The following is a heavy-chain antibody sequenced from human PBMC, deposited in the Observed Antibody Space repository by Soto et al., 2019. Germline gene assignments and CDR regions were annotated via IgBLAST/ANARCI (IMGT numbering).Heavy chain of an antibody. CDR2: INHSGST. D-gene: IGHD6-6*01. J-gene: IGHJ1*01. CDR3: ARWSIAARPSYFQH. Sequence: SETLSLTCAVYGGSFSGYYWSWIRQPPGKGLEWIGEINHSGSTNYNPSLKSRVTISVDTSKNQFSLKLSSVTAADTAVYYCARWSIAARPSYFQHWGQGTLVTVSS. V-gene: IGHV4-34*01. CDR1: GGSFSGYY.